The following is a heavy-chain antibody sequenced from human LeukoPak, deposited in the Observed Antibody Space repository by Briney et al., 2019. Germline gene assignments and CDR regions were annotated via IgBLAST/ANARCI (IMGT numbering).Heavy chain of an antibody. CDR2: ISASGST. CDR3: ARGGSGSYHYFDY. D-gene: IGHD3-10*01. V-gene: IGHV4-4*07. CDR1: GGSISNYY. J-gene: IGHJ4*02. Sequence: SETLSLTCTVSGGSISNYYWSWIRQPAGKGLEWIGRISASGSTNYNPFLKSRVTMSADTAKNQFSLKLSSVTAADTGVYYCARGGSGSYHYFDYWGQGTLVTVSS.